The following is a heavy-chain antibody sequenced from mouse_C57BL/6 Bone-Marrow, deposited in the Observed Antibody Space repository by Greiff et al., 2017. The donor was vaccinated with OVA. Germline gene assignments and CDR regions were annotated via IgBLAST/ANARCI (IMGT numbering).Heavy chain of an antibody. CDR3: YEDAAVYYCACVTFWDGDV. CDR2: GQGLEWIG. D-gene: IGHD4-1*01. Sequence: VQLQQSGPELARPWASVKISCQAFYTFFRRLHFPIRDTNYWMQWVKQRPGQGLEWIGAIYPGNGDNNDNQKFKVKDTLTAGKAYSTAYMQLSRLTYEDAAVYYCACVTFWDGDVWGTGTTVTVSS. V-gene: IGHV1-87*01. J-gene: IGHJ1*03. CDR1: YTFFRRLH.